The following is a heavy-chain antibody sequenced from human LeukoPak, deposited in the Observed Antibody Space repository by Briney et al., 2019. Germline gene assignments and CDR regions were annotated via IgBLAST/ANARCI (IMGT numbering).Heavy chain of an antibody. D-gene: IGHD2-8*01. CDR2: ISYDGSNK. CDR1: GFTFGSYG. J-gene: IGHJ4*02. CDR3: PTLVLGE. V-gene: IGHV3-30*03. Sequence: GGSLRLSCAASGFTFGSYGMHWVRQAPGKGLEWVAVISYDGSNKYYADSVKGRFTISRDNSKNTLYLQVNSLRAEDTAVYCAPTLVLGEWGQGTLVTVSS.